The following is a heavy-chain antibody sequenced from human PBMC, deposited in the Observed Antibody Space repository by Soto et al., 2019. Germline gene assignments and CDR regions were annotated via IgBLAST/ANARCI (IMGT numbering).Heavy chain of an antibody. CDR3: ALHSHGYGMDLYYYYGMDV. D-gene: IGHD5-18*01. Sequence: SGPTLVNPTQTLTLTCTFSGFSLSTSGVGVGWIRQPPGKALEWLALIYWNDDKRYSPSLKSRLTITKDTSKNQVVLTMTNMDPVDTATYYCALHSHGYGMDLYYYYGMDVWGQGTTVTVSS. V-gene: IGHV2-5*01. J-gene: IGHJ6*02. CDR1: GFSLSTSGVG. CDR2: IYWNDDK.